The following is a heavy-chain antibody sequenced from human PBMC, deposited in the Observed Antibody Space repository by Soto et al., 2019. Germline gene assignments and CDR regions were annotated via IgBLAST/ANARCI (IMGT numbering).Heavy chain of an antibody. V-gene: IGHV3-11*01. D-gene: IGHD2-15*01. CDR2: TSSSGTGI. Sequence: GGSLRLSCAASGFTFSDHYMTWIRQAPGKGLEWVSYTSSSGTGIYYADSVKGRFTISRDNAKKSLYLQMSSLRAEDTAIYYCARAYSDAFDIWGQGTMVTVSS. J-gene: IGHJ3*02. CDR3: ARAYSDAFDI. CDR1: GFTFSDHY.